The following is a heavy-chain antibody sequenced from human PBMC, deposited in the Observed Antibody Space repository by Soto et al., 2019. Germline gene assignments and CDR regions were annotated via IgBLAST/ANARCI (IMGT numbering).Heavy chain of an antibody. V-gene: IGHV3-23*01. Sequence: EVQLLESGGGLVQPGGSLRLSCAASGFTFTSFAMSWVRQAPGKGLEWVSSISGSGERTYYADSVKGRFTISRDNSKNTLDLQMNSLRVEDTGVYHCAKGEFDVLTGYYFHYRGQGTLVTVSS. J-gene: IGHJ4*02. CDR2: ISGSGERT. CDR3: AKGEFDVLTGYYFHY. D-gene: IGHD3-9*01. CDR1: GFTFTSFA.